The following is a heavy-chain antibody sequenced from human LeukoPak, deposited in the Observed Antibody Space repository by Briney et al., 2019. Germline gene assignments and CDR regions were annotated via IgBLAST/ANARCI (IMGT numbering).Heavy chain of an antibody. Sequence: GGTLRLSCAASGFTFSSYEMNWVRQAPGKGLEWVSYISSSGSTIYYADSVKGRFTISRDNAKNSLYLQMNSLRAEDTAVYYCARISSLAVAGINWGQGTLVTVSS. J-gene: IGHJ4*02. D-gene: IGHD6-19*01. CDR1: GFTFSSYE. CDR2: ISSSGSTI. V-gene: IGHV3-48*03. CDR3: ARISSLAVAGIN.